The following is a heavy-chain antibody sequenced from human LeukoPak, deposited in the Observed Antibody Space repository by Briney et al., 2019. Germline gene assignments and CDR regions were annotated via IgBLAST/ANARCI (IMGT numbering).Heavy chain of an antibody. CDR2: ISGGSGSI. D-gene: IGHD2-2*01. Sequence: PGGSLRLSCAASGFTFSSYSMNWVRQAPGKRLEWLSYISGGSGSIIHADSVRGRFTISRDNAKNSLYLQMNSLRADDTAVYYCAREVISTPSYFDYWGQGILVTVSS. J-gene: IGHJ4*02. CDR1: GFTFSSYS. V-gene: IGHV3-48*01. CDR3: AREVISTPSYFDY.